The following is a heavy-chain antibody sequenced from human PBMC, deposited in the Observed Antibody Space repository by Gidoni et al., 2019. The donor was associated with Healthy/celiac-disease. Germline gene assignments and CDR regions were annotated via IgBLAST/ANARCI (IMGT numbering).Heavy chain of an antibody. CDR2: INHSGST. V-gene: IGHV4-34*01. J-gene: IGHJ4*02. Sequence: QVQLQQWGAGLLKPSETLALTCAVYGGSFSGYSWSWIRQPPGKGLEWIGEINHSGSTNYNPSLKSRVTISVDTSKNQFSLKLSSVTAADTAVYYCARGLGLDFWSGYSRYFDYWGQGTLVTVSS. CDR3: ARGLGLDFWSGYSRYFDY. CDR1: GGSFSGYS. D-gene: IGHD3-3*01.